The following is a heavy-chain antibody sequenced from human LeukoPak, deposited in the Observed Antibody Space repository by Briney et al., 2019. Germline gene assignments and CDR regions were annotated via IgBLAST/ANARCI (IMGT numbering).Heavy chain of an antibody. Sequence: SETLSLTCTVSGGSISSYYWSWFRQPPGKGLEWIGYIYYSGSTNYNPSLKSRVTISVDTSKNQFSLKLSSVTAADTAVYYCARHAQVPSYYYYYYMDVWGKGTTVTVSS. CDR1: GGSISSYY. D-gene: IGHD4/OR15-4a*01. J-gene: IGHJ6*03. V-gene: IGHV4-59*08. CDR3: ARHAQVPSYYYYYYMDV. CDR2: IYYSGST.